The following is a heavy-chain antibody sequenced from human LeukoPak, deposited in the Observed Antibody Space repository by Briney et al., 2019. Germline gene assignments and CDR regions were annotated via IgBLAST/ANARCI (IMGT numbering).Heavy chain of an antibody. Sequence: SETLSLTCTVSGDSITSGSYYWGWIRQPPGKGLEWIGYIYHSGSSYYNPSLKSRVTISVDRSKNQSSLKLSSVTAADTAVYYCARDLLTSDWFDPWGQGTLVTVSS. CDR1: GDSITSGSYY. J-gene: IGHJ5*02. CDR3: ARDLLTSDWFDP. V-gene: IGHV4-39*07. CDR2: IYHSGSS. D-gene: IGHD3-16*01.